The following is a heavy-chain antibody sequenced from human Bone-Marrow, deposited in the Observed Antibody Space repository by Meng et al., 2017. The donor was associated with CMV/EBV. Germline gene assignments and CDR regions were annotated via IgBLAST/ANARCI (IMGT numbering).Heavy chain of an antibody. D-gene: IGHD4-23*01. CDR2: ISGSGGST. J-gene: IGHJ3*02. Sequence: GGSLRLSCAASGFTFSSYAMSWVRQAPGKGREWVSAISGSGGSTYYADSVKGRFTISRDNSKNTLYLQMNSLRAEDTAVYYCAKGQLYGGNFDYDAFDIWGQGTMVTVSS. V-gene: IGHV3-23*01. CDR3: AKGQLYGGNFDYDAFDI. CDR1: GFTFSSYA.